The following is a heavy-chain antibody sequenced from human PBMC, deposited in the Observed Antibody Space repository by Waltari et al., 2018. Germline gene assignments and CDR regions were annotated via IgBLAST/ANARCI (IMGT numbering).Heavy chain of an antibody. Sequence: EVQLVESGGGLVQPGESLRLSCTASGFSLSDYSMNWVRQAPGKGLEWRSYTRSSGGAIYYTDSVKGRFTISRDDATDSLYLQMNSLRAEDTAIYYCVRDHLHAFDIWGQGTTVTVSS. J-gene: IGHJ3*02. CDR3: VRDHLHAFDI. CDR2: TRSSGGAI. V-gene: IGHV3-48*01. CDR1: GFSLSDYS.